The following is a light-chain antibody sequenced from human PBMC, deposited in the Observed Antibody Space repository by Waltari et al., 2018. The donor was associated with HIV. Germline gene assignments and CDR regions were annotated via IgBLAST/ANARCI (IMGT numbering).Light chain of an antibody. J-gene: IGKJ4*01. CDR2: GPS. V-gene: IGKV3-20*01. Sequence: EIVFPQSPGTLSLSPGEGATLSCKVSPSVSSSYLAWYQQKVGQAPRLLIYGPSTRATGIPDRFSGSGSGTDFTLTISRLEAEDVAVDYCQQYGSSPLTFGGGNKVEIK. CDR3: QQYGSSPLT. CDR1: PSVSSSY.